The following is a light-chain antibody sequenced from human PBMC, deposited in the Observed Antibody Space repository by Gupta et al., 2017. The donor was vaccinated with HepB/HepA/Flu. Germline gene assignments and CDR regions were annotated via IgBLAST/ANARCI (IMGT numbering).Light chain of an antibody. CDR1: QSISSW. CDR2: KAS. CDR3: QQYNTYWT. Sequence: DIQMTQSPSTLSASVGDRVTITCRASQSISSWLAWYQQNPGKAPKLLIYKASSLESGVPSRFSGSGSGTEFTLTISSLQPDDFATYYCQQYNTYWTFGQGTTVEIK. V-gene: IGKV1-5*03. J-gene: IGKJ1*01.